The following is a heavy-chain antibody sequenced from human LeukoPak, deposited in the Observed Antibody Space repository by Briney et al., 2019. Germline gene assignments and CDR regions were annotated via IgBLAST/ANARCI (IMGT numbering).Heavy chain of an antibody. V-gene: IGHV3-66*01. CDR1: GFTVSSNY. CDR3: ARMTTVTAGYDY. D-gene: IGHD4-17*01. CDR2: IYSGGST. Sequence: GGSLRLSCAASGFTVSSNYMSWVRQAPGKGLEWVSVIYSGGSTYYADSVKGRFTISRDNSKNTLYLQMNSLRAEDTAVYYCARMTTVTAGYDYWGQGTLVTVSS. J-gene: IGHJ4*02.